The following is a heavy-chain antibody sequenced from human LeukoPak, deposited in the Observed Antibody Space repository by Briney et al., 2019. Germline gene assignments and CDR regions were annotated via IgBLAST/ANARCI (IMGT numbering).Heavy chain of an antibody. V-gene: IGHV3-7*01. CDR3: ARDRVAPFDY. D-gene: IGHD2-15*01. J-gene: IGHJ4*02. CDR2: IKDDGSEK. CDR1: GLTFSRHW. Sequence: PGGSLRLSCAASGLTFSRHWMSWVRQAPGKGLEWVANIKDDGSEKYCVDSVKGRFTISRDNAKNSLYLQMNSLRAEDTAVYYCARDRVAPFDYWGQGTLVTVSS.